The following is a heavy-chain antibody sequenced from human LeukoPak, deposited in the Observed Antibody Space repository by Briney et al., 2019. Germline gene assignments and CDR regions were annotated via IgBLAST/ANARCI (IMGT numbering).Heavy chain of an antibody. CDR1: GYTFTSYD. Sequence: GASVKVSCKASGYTFTSYDINWVRQATGQGLEWMGWMNPNSGNTGYAQKLQGRVTMTRNTPISTAYMELSSLRSEDTAVYYCARAFRYSSSWGYWGQGTLVTVSS. D-gene: IGHD6-13*01. V-gene: IGHV1-8*01. J-gene: IGHJ4*02. CDR2: MNPNSGNT. CDR3: ARAFRYSSSWGY.